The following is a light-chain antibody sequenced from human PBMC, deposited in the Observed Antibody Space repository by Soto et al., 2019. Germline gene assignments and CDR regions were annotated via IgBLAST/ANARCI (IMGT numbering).Light chain of an antibody. CDR1: QTISSNY. Sequence: DIVLTQSPGTLSVSPVERATLSCRASQTISSNYLAWYQQTPGQPPSLLIYGTSSRATGIPDRFSGSGSGTDFTLTISRLEPEDSAREYRRQYVSWTFGQGIQVAIK. CDR3: RQYVSWT. J-gene: IGKJ1*01. CDR2: GTS. V-gene: IGKV3-20*01.